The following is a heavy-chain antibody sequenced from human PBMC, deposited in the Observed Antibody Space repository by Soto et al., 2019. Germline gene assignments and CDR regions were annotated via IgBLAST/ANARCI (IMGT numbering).Heavy chain of an antibody. CDR3: AQMATLTTSALDV. CDR1: GFNFDIYA. CDR2: ISSSSGATT. Sequence: EAQLWESGGGPVQPGESLRLSCATSGFNFDIYAMAWVRRAPGKGLEWVSAISSSSGATTYYADSVRGRFTISRDNSRDTLYLQMSSLRVKDTAVYYCAQMATLTTSALDVWGQGTMVSVSS. J-gene: IGHJ3*01. D-gene: IGHD4-4*01. V-gene: IGHV3-23*01.